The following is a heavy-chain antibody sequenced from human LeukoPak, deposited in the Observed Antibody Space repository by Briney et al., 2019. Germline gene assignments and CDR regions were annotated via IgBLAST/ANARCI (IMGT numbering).Heavy chain of an antibody. CDR1: GGSISSYY. D-gene: IGHD1-1*01. Sequence: SETLSLTCTVSGGSISSYYLSWVRQPPGKGLEWIGYIYYSGSTNYNPSLKSRVTISVDTSKNQFSLKLSSVTAADTAVYYCARSGTTSDIWGQGTMVTVSS. CDR2: IYYSGST. CDR3: ARSGTTSDI. V-gene: IGHV4-59*01. J-gene: IGHJ3*02.